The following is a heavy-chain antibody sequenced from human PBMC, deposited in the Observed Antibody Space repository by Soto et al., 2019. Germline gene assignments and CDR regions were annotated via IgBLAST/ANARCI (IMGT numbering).Heavy chain of an antibody. CDR1: PFTFSSYA. D-gene: IGHD3-22*01. V-gene: IGHV3-23*01. CDR2: ISCSGGST. CDR3: AKLLLYYYDSCEY. Sequence: GRWIRRSCAASPFTFSSYAMSWVRQARRKGLEWGLSISCSGGSTYYADSVKGRFTSSRDNSKNTLYLQMNSLRAENAAVYYGAKLLLYYYDSCEYWGQGTRVAVSS. J-gene: IGHJ4*02.